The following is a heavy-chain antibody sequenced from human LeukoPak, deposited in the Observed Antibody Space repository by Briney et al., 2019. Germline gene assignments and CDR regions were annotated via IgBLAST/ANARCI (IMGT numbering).Heavy chain of an antibody. D-gene: IGHD2-15*01. CDR2: VYYSGST. V-gene: IGHV4-34*01. CDR1: GGSSSGYY. Sequence: SETLSLTCAVYGGSSSGYYWGWIRQPPGKGLEWIGSVYYSGSTYYNPSLKSRATISVDTSKNQFSLKLSSVTAADTAVYYCARRPFCSGGSCPFDYWGQGTLVTVSS. J-gene: IGHJ4*02. CDR3: ARRPFCSGGSCPFDY.